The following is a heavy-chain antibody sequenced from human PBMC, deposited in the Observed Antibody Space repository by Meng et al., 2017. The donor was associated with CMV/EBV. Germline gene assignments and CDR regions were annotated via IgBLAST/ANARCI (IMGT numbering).Heavy chain of an antibody. CDR1: GFTFSSYS. Sequence: VLLCESGGGLVNTGASMRLSFAASGFTFSSYSMNCVRQAPGKGLEWVSSISSSSSYIYYADSVKGRFTISRDNAKNSLYLQMNSLRAEDTAVYYCARHYDYDDYWGQGTLVTVSS. J-gene: IGHJ4*02. D-gene: IGHD3-16*01. V-gene: IGHV3-21*01. CDR2: ISSSSSYI. CDR3: ARHYDYDDY.